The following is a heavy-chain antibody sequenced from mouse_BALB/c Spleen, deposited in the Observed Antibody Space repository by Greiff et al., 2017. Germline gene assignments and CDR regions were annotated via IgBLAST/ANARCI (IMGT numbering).Heavy chain of an antibody. J-gene: IGHJ1*01. CDR1: GFTFSSYA. V-gene: IGHV5-6-5*01. CDR2: ISSGGST. CDR3: AREWDYDWYFDV. Sequence: EVQVVESGGGLVKPGGSLKLSCAASGFTFSSYAMSWVRQTPEKRLEWVASISSGGSTYYPDSVKGRFTISRDNARNILYLQMSSLRSEDTAMYYCAREWDYDWYFDVWGAGTTVTVSS. D-gene: IGHD2-4*01.